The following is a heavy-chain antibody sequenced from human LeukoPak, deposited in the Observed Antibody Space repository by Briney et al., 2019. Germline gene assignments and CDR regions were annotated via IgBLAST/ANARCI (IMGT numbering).Heavy chain of an antibody. D-gene: IGHD6-13*01. CDR2: INPNSGGT. J-gene: IGHJ4*02. Sequence: APVKVSCKASGYTFTGYYMHWVRQAPGQGLEWMGWINPNSGGTNYAQKFQGRVTMTRDTSTSTVYMELSSLRSEDTAVYYCASQAATGLDYWGQGTLVTVSS. CDR1: GYTFTGYY. V-gene: IGHV1-2*02. CDR3: ASQAATGLDY.